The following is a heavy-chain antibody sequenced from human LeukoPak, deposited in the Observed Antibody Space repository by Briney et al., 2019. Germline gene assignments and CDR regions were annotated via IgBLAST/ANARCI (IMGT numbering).Heavy chain of an antibody. D-gene: IGHD3-22*01. CDR2: ISYDGSNK. Sequence: HSGGSLRLSCAASGFTFSSHGMHWVRQAPGKGLEWVSVISYDGSNKYYADSVKGRFTISRDASKNTVSLQIDRLRAEDTAVYYCATTTDSRPAYYFFQDWGQGTLVTVSS. J-gene: IGHJ1*01. CDR1: GFTFSSHG. V-gene: IGHV3-30*03. CDR3: ATTTDSRPAYYFFQD.